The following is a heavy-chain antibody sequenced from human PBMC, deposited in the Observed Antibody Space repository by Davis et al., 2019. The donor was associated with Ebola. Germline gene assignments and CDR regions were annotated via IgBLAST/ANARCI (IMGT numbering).Heavy chain of an antibody. J-gene: IGHJ4*02. CDR1: GYSFTSYW. D-gene: IGHD3-22*01. Sequence: GESLKISCKGSGYSFTSYWIGWVRQMPGKGLEWMGIIYHGDSDTRYSPSFQGQVTISADKSISTAYLQWSSLKASDTAMYYCARDVQGYYDSSGYFDYWGQGTLVTVSS. CDR2: IYHGDSDT. CDR3: ARDVQGYYDSSGYFDY. V-gene: IGHV5-51*01.